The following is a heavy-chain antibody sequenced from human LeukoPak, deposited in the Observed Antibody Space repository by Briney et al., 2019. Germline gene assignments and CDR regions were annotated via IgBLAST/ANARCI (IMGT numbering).Heavy chain of an antibody. V-gene: IGHV3-21*01. CDR2: TDTSGNYI. D-gene: IGHD3-10*01. CDR1: GFTFSNYG. Sequence: PGGSLRLSCAASGFTFSNYGMNWVRQAPGKGLEWVSFTDTSGNYIYYGDSVKGRFTISRDNAKNLVFLQMNSLRAEDTAVYYCARGRSITLLRGVAMSDGFDIWGQGAVVAVSS. CDR3: ARGRSITLLRGVAMSDGFDI. J-gene: IGHJ3*02.